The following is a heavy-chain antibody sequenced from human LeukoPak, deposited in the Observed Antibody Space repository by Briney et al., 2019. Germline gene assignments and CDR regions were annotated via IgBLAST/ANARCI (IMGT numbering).Heavy chain of an antibody. CDR1: GYSLSSGYY. V-gene: IGHV4-38-2*01. CDR2: IYHSGST. Sequence: KPSETLSLTLAVSGYSLSSGYYWGWVRQPPGKGLEWIGSIYHSGSTYYNPSLKSRVTISVDTSKNQFSLKLSSVTAADTAVYYCARKEGSIAARIDYWGQGTLVTVSS. CDR3: ARKEGSIAARIDY. J-gene: IGHJ4*02. D-gene: IGHD6-6*01.